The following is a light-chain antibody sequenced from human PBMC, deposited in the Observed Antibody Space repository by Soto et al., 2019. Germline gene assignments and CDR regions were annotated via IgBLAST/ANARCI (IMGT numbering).Light chain of an antibody. CDR1: SSDVGNYNL. V-gene: IGLV2-23*02. CDR2: EVS. CDR3: CSYASDRTYV. J-gene: IGLJ1*01. Sequence: QAASVSWSPGQSITISCTGTSSDVGNYNLVSWYQQHPGKAPKLMIYEVSKRPSGVSSRFSGSKSGNTASLTISGLQVEDEADYYCCSYASDRTYVFGTGTKVTVL.